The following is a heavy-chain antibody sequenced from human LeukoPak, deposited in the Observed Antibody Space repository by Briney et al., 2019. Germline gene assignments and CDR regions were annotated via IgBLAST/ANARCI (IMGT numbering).Heavy chain of an antibody. CDR1: GFTFSRHW. J-gene: IGHJ4*02. Sequence: GGSLRLSCAASGFTFSRHWMSWVRQAPGKGLEWVAHIRQDGNWRHHEDSVEGRFTISRDNAKNSLYLQMDSLRVEDTAVYYCARFGDPSTTLDYWGQGTRVTVSS. CDR3: ARFGDPSTTLDY. V-gene: IGHV3-7*01. D-gene: IGHD3-16*01. CDR2: IRQDGNWR.